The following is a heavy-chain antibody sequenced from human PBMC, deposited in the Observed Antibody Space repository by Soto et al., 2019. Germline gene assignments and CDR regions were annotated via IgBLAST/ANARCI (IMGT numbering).Heavy chain of an antibody. V-gene: IGHV4-59*01. J-gene: IGHJ5*02. CDR3: ARETYSSSSNWFDP. CDR2: IYYSGST. D-gene: IGHD6-6*01. CDR1: GGSISSYY. Sequence: SETLSLTCTVAGGSISSYYWSWIRQPPGKGLEWIGYIYYSGSTNYNPSLKSRVTISVDTSKNQFSLKLSSVTAADTAVYYCARETYSSSSNWFDPWGQGTLVTVSS.